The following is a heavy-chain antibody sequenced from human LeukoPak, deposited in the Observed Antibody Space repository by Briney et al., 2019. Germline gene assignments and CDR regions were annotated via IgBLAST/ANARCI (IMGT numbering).Heavy chain of an antibody. Sequence: ASVKVSCKASGYTFTSYYMHWVRQAPGQGLEWMGIINPSGGSTSYAQKFQGRVSMTRDTSTSTVYMELSSLRSEDTAVYYCARDPGFPVTTSYFDYWGQGTLVTVSS. CDR3: ARDPGFPVTTSYFDY. CDR1: GYTFTSYY. J-gene: IGHJ4*02. D-gene: IGHD4-17*01. V-gene: IGHV1-46*01. CDR2: INPSGGST.